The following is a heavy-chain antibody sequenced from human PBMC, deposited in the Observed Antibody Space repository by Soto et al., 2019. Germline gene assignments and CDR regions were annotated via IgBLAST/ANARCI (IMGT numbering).Heavy chain of an antibody. D-gene: IGHD3-22*01. CDR1: GYTFTSYG. J-gene: IGHJ4*02. V-gene: IGHV1-18*01. CDR3: ARALYCYDNSGLAF. CDR2: INIYGGGT. Sequence: QIHLEQSGPEVKKPGASVKVSCKASGYTFTSYGISWVRLAPGQGLEWMGWINIYGGGTNYAQKYQDRVTMTRDTSTNTVYLEMRSLTSDDTAIYYCARALYCYDNSGLAFWGQGTLVTVSS.